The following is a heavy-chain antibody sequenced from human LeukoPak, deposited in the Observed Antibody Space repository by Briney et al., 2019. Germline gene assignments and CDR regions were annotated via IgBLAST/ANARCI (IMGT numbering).Heavy chain of an antibody. CDR3: AKDRETYEYTFDY. J-gene: IGHJ4*02. D-gene: IGHD6-6*01. V-gene: IGHV3-33*06. Sequence: GKSLRLSCAASGFSFSTYGIHWDRQAPGKGLEWVAVMWYDGSKDYYADSVKGRFTISRDTSKNTLYLQMNNLRAEDTAVYYCAKDRETYEYTFDYWGQGNLVTVSS. CDR1: GFSFSTYG. CDR2: MWYDGSKD.